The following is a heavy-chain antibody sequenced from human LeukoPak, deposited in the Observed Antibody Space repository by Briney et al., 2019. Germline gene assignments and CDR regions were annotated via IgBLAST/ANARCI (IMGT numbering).Heavy chain of an antibody. D-gene: IGHD2-21*01. Sequence: SETLSLTCTVSGGSISSSSYYWGWIRQPPGKGLEWIGSIYYSGSTYYNPFLKSRVTISVDTSKNQFSLKLSSVTAADTAVYYCAAGIAIEYYFDYWGQGTLVTVSS. CDR2: IYYSGST. CDR3: AAGIAIEYYFDY. J-gene: IGHJ4*02. V-gene: IGHV4-39*01. CDR1: GGSISSSSYY.